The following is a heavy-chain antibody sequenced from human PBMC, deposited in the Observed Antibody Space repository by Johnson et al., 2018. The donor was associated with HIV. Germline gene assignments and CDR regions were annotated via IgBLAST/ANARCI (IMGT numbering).Heavy chain of an antibody. J-gene: IGHJ3*02. CDR2: IWYDGSNK. CDR3: AKTGLRGALDI. V-gene: IGHV3-33*06. Sequence: QVQLVESGGGVVQPGRSLRLSCAASGFTFSSYAMHWVRQAPGKGLEWVAVIWYDGSNKYYADSVKGRFTISRDNSKNTLYLQMNSLRAEDTAVYYCAKTGLRGALDIWGQGTMVTVSS. D-gene: IGHD1-1*01. CDR1: GFTFSSYA.